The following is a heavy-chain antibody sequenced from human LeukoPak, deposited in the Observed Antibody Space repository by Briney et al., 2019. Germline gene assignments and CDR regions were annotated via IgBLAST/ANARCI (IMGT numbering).Heavy chain of an antibody. CDR3: ARILRDYDILTGYYGIDAFDI. V-gene: IGHV1-2*02. CDR2: INPDSGGT. CDR1: GYTFTGYY. Sequence: ASVKVSCKASGYTFTGYYMHWVRQAPGQGLEWMGWINPDSGGTNYAQKFQGRVTMTRDTSISTAYMELSRLRSDDTAVYYCARILRDYDILTGYYGIDAFDIWGQGTMVTVSS. J-gene: IGHJ3*02. D-gene: IGHD3-9*01.